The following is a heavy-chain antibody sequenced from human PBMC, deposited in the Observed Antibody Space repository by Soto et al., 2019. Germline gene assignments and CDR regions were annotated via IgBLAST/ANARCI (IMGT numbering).Heavy chain of an antibody. V-gene: IGHV3-23*01. CDR1: GFTFSSYA. CDR3: AKATQWLDYCYYGMDV. Sequence: LRLSCAASGFTFSSYAMSWVRQAPGKGLEWVSAISGSGGSTYYADSVKGRFTISRDNSKNTLYLQMNSLRAEVTAVYYCAKATQWLDYCYYGMDVWGQGTTVTVSS. D-gene: IGHD6-19*01. CDR2: ISGSGGST. J-gene: IGHJ6*02.